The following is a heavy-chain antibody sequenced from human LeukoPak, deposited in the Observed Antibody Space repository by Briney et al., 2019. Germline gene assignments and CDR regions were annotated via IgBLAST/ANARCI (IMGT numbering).Heavy chain of an antibody. CDR1: GFTSSSYA. J-gene: IGHJ4*02. CDR3: AIAETGSQY. Sequence: GGSLRLSCATSGFTSSSYAMSWVRQAPGKGLEWVSTVTNSGSNTYYADSLKGRFTISRDNSKNTLYLQVRSLRAEDTALYYCAIAETGSQYWGQGTLVTVSS. D-gene: IGHD7-27*01. V-gene: IGHV3-23*01. CDR2: VTNSGSNT.